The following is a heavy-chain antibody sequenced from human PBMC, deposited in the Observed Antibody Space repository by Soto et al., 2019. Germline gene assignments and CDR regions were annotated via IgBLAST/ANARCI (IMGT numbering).Heavy chain of an antibody. CDR1: GCTFSSYS. J-gene: IGHJ5*02. V-gene: IGHV3-48*02. Sequence: GGSLRLCCAAAGCTFSSYSMNWVRQAPGKGLEWVSYISSSSSAIYYADSVKGRFTISRDNAKNSLYLQMNSLRDEDTAVYYCAREGGNLNWFDPWGQGTLVTVSS. CDR3: AREGGNLNWFDP. D-gene: IGHD1-26*01. CDR2: ISSSSSAI.